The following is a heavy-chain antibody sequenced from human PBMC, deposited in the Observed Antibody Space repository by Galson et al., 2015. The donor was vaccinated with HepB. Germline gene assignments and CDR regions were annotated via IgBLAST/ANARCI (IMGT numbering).Heavy chain of an antibody. J-gene: IGHJ6*03. V-gene: IGHV1-69*13. CDR2: IIPIFGTA. D-gene: IGHD6-6*01. CDR3: ALVAARGLPVYYYMDV. CDR1: GGTFSSYA. Sequence: SVKVSCKASGGTFSSYAISWVRQAPGQGLEWMGGIIPIFGTANYAQKFQGRVTITADESTSTAYMELSSLRSEDTAVYYCALVAARGLPVYYYMDVWGKGTTVTVSS.